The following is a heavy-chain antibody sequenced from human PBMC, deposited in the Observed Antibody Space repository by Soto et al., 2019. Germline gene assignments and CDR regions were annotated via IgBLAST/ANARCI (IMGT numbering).Heavy chain of an antibody. CDR3: ARDRTGYSSSTDAFDI. Sequence: GASVKVSCAASGFTFSSYSMNWVRQAPGKGLEWVSSISSSSSYIYYADSVKGRFTISGDNAKNSLYLQMNSLRAEDTAVYYCARDRTGYSSSTDAFDIWGQGTMVTVSS. CDR1: GFTFSSYS. CDR2: ISSSSSYI. D-gene: IGHD6-13*01. V-gene: IGHV3-21*01. J-gene: IGHJ3*02.